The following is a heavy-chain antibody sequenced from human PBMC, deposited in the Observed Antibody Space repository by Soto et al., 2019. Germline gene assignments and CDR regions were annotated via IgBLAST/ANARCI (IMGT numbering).Heavy chain of an antibody. D-gene: IGHD3-22*01. Sequence: SETLSLTCTVSGGSISSGGYYWSWIRQHPGKGLEWIGYIYYSGSTYYNPSLKSRVTISVDTSKNQFSLKLSSVTAADTAVYYCARCSSDTRFCWFDPWGQGTLVTVSS. CDR2: IYYSGST. CDR3: ARCSSDTRFCWFDP. CDR1: GGSISSGGYY. V-gene: IGHV4-31*03. J-gene: IGHJ5*02.